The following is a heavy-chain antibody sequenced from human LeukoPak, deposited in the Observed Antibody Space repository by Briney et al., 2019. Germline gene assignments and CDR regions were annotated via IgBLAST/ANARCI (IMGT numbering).Heavy chain of an antibody. V-gene: IGHV3-23*01. CDR1: GFTFSSYA. Sequence: GGSLGLSCAASGFTFSSYAMSWVRQAPGKGLEWVSAISGSGGSTYYADSVKGRFTISRDNSKNTLYLQMNSLRAEDTAVYYCAKPDYYDSSGYDYWGQGTLVTVSS. CDR3: AKPDYYDSSGYDY. CDR2: ISGSGGST. J-gene: IGHJ4*02. D-gene: IGHD3-22*01.